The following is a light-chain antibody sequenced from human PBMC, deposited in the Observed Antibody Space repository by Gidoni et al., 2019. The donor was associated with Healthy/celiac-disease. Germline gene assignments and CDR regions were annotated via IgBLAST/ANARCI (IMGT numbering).Light chain of an antibody. CDR2: WAS. Sequence: DIVMTQSPDSLAVSLGERATINCKSSQSFLYSSNNNNYLVWYQQKPGQPPKLLIYWASTRESGVPDRFSGSGSGTDFTLTISSLQAEDVAVYYCQQYYSTPRTFGQGTKLEIK. J-gene: IGKJ2*02. V-gene: IGKV4-1*01. CDR1: QSFLYSSNNNNY. CDR3: QQYYSTPRT.